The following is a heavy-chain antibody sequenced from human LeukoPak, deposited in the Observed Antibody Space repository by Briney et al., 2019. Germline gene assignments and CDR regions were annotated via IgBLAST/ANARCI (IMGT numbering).Heavy chain of an antibody. D-gene: IGHD1-26*01. CDR3: AKAMRLVGAITGLDY. V-gene: IGHV3-33*06. J-gene: IGHJ4*02. Sequence: GRSLRLSCAASGFTFSSYGMHWVRQAPGKGLEWVAVIWYDGSNKYYADSVKGRFTISRDNSKNTLYLQMNSLRAEDTAVYYCAKAMRLVGAITGLDYWGQGTLVTVSS. CDR1: GFTFSSYG. CDR2: IWYDGSNK.